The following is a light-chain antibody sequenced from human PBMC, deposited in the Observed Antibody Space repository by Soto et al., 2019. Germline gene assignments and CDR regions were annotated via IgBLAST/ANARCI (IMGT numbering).Light chain of an antibody. V-gene: IGKV3-20*01. Sequence: EIVLTQSPGTLSLSPGERDTLSCRASQSVSSNYLAWYQHKPGQAPRLLIYGASSRATGIPDRFSGSGSGTDFILTISRLEPEDFAVYYCQQYGSSPRTFGQGTKVEIK. CDR2: GAS. CDR3: QQYGSSPRT. CDR1: QSVSSNY. J-gene: IGKJ1*01.